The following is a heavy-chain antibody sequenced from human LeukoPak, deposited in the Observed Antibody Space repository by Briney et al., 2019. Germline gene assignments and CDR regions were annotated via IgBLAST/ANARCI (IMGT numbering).Heavy chain of an antibody. J-gene: IGHJ4*02. CDR3: ATRTDRYDFWSGYSDY. CDR1: GFTFSSYE. D-gene: IGHD3-3*01. V-gene: IGHV3-48*03. Sequence: GASLRLSCAASGFTFSSYEMNWVRQAPGKGLELVSYISSSGSTIYYADSVKGRFTISRDNAKNSLYLQMNSLRAEDTAVYYCATRTDRYDFWSGYSDYWGQGTQVTVSS. CDR2: ISSSGSTI.